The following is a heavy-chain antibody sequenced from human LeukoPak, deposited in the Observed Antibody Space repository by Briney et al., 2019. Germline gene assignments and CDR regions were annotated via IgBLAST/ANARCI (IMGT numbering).Heavy chain of an antibody. CDR1: GYTFTGYG. CDR3: ARRPGYDRRLSSLDL. D-gene: IGHD5-12*01. J-gene: IGHJ1*01. V-gene: IGHV1-18*01. CDR2: ISPYNGDT. Sequence: ASVKVSCKASGYTFTGYGISWVRQAPGQGLEWMGWISPYNGDTNYAQKLQGRVTVTMDTSTTTVYVGLGSLTSDDTAMYYCARRPGYDRRLSSLDLWGQGTLVTVSS.